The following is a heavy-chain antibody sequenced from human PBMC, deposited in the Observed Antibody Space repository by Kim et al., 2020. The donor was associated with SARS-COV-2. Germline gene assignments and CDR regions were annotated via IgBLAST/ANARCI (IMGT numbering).Heavy chain of an antibody. V-gene: IGHV3-7*01. CDR2: IKQDGSEK. Sequence: GGSLRLSCAASGFTFSSYWMSWVRQAPGKGLEWVANIKQDGSEKYYVDSVKGRFTISRDNAKNSLYLQMNSLRAEDTAVYYCARVGPYIVATMPLPQIYYYYGMDVWGQGTTVTVSS. CDR3: ARVGPYIVATMPLPQIYYYYGMDV. J-gene: IGHJ6*02. CDR1: GFTFSSYW. D-gene: IGHD5-12*01.